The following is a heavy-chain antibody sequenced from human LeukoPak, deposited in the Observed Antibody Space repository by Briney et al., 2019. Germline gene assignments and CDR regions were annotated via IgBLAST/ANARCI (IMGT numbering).Heavy chain of an antibody. Sequence: GGSLRLSCAISGITLSNYGMSWVRQAPGKGLEWVAGISDSGGRTYYADSVKGRFAISRDNSKNTLYLQMNSLRAEDTAVYYCAKGLGGYFDYWGQGTLVTVSS. J-gene: IGHJ4*02. D-gene: IGHD6-19*01. CDR1: GITLSNYG. CDR3: AKGLGGYFDY. V-gene: IGHV3-23*01. CDR2: ISDSGGRT.